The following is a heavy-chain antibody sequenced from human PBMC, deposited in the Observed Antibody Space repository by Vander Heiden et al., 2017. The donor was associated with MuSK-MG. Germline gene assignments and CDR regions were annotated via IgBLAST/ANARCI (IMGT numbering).Heavy chain of an antibody. J-gene: IGHJ4*02. CDR2: IYHSGST. CDR3: ARRAFGPRSHFFDY. Sequence: QVQLQESGPGLVKPSETLSLTCAVSDYSISSNYYWGWIRQPPGKGLEWIASIYHSGSTYYNPSLKSRVTISIDTSRNQFSLKLSSVAAADTAVYYCARRAFGPRSHFFDYWGQGTLVTVSS. CDR1: DYSISSNYY. D-gene: IGHD3-16*01. V-gene: IGHV4-38-2*01.